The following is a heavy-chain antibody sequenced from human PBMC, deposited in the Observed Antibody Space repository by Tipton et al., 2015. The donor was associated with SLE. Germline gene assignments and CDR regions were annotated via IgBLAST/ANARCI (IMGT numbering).Heavy chain of an antibody. CDR2: IYYSGST. Sequence: TLSLTCTVSGGSISSSTYYWGWIRQPPGKGLEWIGTIYYSGSTYYNPSLKSRVTISVDTSKNQFSLRLNSVTAADTALYYCARQRLRYSSSWSPNWFDPWGQGTLVTVSP. D-gene: IGHD6-13*01. CDR1: GGSISSSTYY. V-gene: IGHV4-39*01. CDR3: ARQRLRYSSSWSPNWFDP. J-gene: IGHJ5*02.